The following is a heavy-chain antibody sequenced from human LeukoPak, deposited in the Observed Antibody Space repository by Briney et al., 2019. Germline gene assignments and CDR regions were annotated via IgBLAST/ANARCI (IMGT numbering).Heavy chain of an antibody. CDR2: ISTSGSSI. CDR1: GFTFSDYY. D-gene: IGHD2-2*01. Sequence: GGSLRLSCAASGFTFSDYYMSWIRQAPGKGLEWVSYISTSGSSIYYADSVKGRFTISRDNAKNSLYLQMNSLRAEDMAVYFCARVGIGIVIVPAAINAWGQGTLVTVSS. J-gene: IGHJ4*02. V-gene: IGHV3-11*01. CDR3: ARVGIGIVIVPAAINA.